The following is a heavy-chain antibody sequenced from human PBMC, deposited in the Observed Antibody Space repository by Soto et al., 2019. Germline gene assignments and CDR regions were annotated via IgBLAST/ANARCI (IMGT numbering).Heavy chain of an antibody. Sequence: SETLSLTCTVSGGSISSYYWSWIRQPPWKGLEWIGYIYYSGSTNYNPSLRSRVTISVDTSKNQFSLKLSSVTAADTAVYYCARAYDFWSGPPDYYMDVWGKGTTVTVSS. CDR2: IYYSGST. CDR1: GGSISSYY. J-gene: IGHJ6*03. D-gene: IGHD3-3*01. CDR3: ARAYDFWSGPPDYYMDV. V-gene: IGHV4-59*08.